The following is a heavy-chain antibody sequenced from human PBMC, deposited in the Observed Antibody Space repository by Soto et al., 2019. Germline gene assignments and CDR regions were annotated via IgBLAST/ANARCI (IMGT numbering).Heavy chain of an antibody. CDR1: GYTFTSYG. J-gene: IGHJ6*02. CDR3: ALINGGYSPQGYGMDV. D-gene: IGHD5-18*01. Sequence: QVQLVQSGAEVKKPGASVKVSCKASGYTFTSYGISWVRQAPGQGLEWMGWISAYNGNTNYAQKLRGRVTMTTDNSTSTAYMELRSLRSDDTAVYYCALINGGYSPQGYGMDVWGHGTTVTVSS. CDR2: ISAYNGNT. V-gene: IGHV1-18*01.